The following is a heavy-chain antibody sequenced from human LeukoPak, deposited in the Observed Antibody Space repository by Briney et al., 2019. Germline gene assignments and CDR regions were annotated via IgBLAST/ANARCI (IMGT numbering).Heavy chain of an antibody. CDR1: GGSISNSSSY. J-gene: IGHJ4*02. CDR3: ARGFDRGYSSGYVH. D-gene: IGHD5-18*01. Sequence: SETLSLTCTVSGGSISNSSSYWGWIRQPPGKGLEWIGSIYYSGSTSYNPSLKRRVTISVDTSKNQFSLKLSSVSAADTAVYYCARGFDRGYSSGYVHWGQGTLVTVSS. CDR2: IYYSGST. V-gene: IGHV4-39*07.